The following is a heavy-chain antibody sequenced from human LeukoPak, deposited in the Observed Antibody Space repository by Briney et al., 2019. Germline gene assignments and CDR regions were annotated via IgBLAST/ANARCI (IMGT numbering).Heavy chain of an antibody. CDR2: IYYSGST. CDR1: GGSVSSGSYY. Sequence: SETLSLTCTVSGGSVSSGSYYWSWIRQPPGKGLEWIGYIYYSGSTNYNPSLKSRVTISVDTSKNQFSLKLSSVTAADTAVYYCARVLCSSTSCHDWFDPWGQGTLVTVSS. CDR3: ARVLCSSTSCHDWFDP. D-gene: IGHD2-2*01. V-gene: IGHV4-61*01. J-gene: IGHJ5*02.